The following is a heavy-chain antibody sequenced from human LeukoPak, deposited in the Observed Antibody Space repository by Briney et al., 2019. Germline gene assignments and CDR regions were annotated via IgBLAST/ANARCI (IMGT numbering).Heavy chain of an antibody. J-gene: IGHJ4*02. V-gene: IGHV3-43*02. CDR1: GFTFDDYA. Sequence: PGGSLRLSCAASGFTFDDYAIHWVRQAPGKCLEWVCVLGGGGTTTYYADSVKGRFTVSRDNSKNSLYLQMNSLRTEDTALYYCATDISSSGEDYWGQGTLVTVSS. CDR2: LGGGGTTT. CDR3: ATDISSSGEDY. D-gene: IGHD6-19*01.